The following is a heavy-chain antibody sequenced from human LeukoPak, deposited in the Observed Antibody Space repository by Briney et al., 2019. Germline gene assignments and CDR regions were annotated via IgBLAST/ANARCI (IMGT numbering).Heavy chain of an antibody. CDR2: INSDGSST. CDR1: GFTFSSYW. Sequence: GGSLRLSCAASGFTFSSYWMHWVRQAPGKGLVWVSRINSDGSSTSYADSVKGRFTISGDNSKNTLYLQMNSLRAEDTAVYYCAKGLDIVVPYYAMDVWGQGTTVTVSS. D-gene: IGHD2-2*01. CDR3: AKGLDIVVPYYAMDV. J-gene: IGHJ6*02. V-gene: IGHV3-74*01.